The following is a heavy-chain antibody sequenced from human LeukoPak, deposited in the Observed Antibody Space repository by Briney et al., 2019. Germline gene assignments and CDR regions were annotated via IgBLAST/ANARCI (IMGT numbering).Heavy chain of an antibody. J-gene: IGHJ4*02. CDR1: GFTFDDYG. Sequence: PGGSLRLSCAASGFTFDDYGMSWVRQAPGKGLEWVSGINWNGGSTGYAHSVKGRFTISRDNAKNSLYLQMNSLRAEDTALYYCARGKGVEYFDWLLPYYFDYWGQGTLVTVSS. CDR2: INWNGGST. D-gene: IGHD3-9*01. CDR3: ARGKGVEYFDWLLPYYFDY. V-gene: IGHV3-20*04.